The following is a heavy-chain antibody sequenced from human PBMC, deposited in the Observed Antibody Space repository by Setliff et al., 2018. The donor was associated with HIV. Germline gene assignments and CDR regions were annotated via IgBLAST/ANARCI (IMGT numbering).Heavy chain of an antibody. D-gene: IGHD2-8*02. CDR1: GFSFGSNW. Sequence: LRLSCAASGFSFGSNWLSWVRQAPGKGLEWVANIKQDGSEKYYVDSVKGRFTISRDNAKNSLYPQVNNLRAEDTAVYYCARGPSSTHWSPGYFQHWGQGTPVTVSS. V-gene: IGHV3-7*03. J-gene: IGHJ1*01. CDR3: ARGPSSTHWSPGYFQH. CDR2: IKQDGSEK.